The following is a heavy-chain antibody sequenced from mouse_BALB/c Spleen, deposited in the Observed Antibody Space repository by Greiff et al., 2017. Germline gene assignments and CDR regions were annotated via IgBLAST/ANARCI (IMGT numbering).Heavy chain of an antibody. D-gene: IGHD2-4*01. V-gene: IGHV5-12-1*01. Sequence: EVKLVESGGGLVKPGGSLKLSCAASGFAFSSYDMSWVRQTPEKRLEWVAYISSGGGSTYYPDTVKGRFTISRDNAKNTLYLQMSSLKSEDTAMYYCARHLYYDNAMDYWGQGTSVTVSS. CDR1: GFAFSSYD. J-gene: IGHJ4*01. CDR2: ISSGGGST. CDR3: ARHLYYDNAMDY.